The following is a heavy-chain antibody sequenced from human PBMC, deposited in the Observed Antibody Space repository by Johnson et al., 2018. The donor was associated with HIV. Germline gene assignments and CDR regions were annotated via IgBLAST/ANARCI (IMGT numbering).Heavy chain of an antibody. J-gene: IGHJ3*02. CDR2: IYSGGST. CDR1: GFTVSSNY. Sequence: VQVVESGGGLIQPGGSLRLSCAASGFTVSSNYMSWVRQAPGKGLEWVSVIYSGGSTYYADSVKGRFTISRDNAKNSQYLQMNSLRAEDTAVYYCARRGDGGGDCYPDGFDIWGQGTMVTVSS. V-gene: IGHV3-53*01. D-gene: IGHD2-21*02. CDR3: ARRGDGGGDCYPDGFDI.